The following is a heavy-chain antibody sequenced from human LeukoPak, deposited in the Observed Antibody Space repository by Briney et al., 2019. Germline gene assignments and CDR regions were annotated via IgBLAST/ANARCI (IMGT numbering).Heavy chain of an antibody. V-gene: IGHV3-23*01. CDR3: ARGGKLEPTALAS. CDR1: GFTFSSYA. Sequence: GGSLRLSCAASGFTFSSYAMSWVRQAPGKGLEWVSAISGGGGSIYYADSVKGRSTISRDNANRMLSLHINSLRVEDSAIYYCARGGKLEPTALASWGQGSLVVASS. D-gene: IGHD2-21*02. J-gene: IGHJ5*02. CDR2: ISGGGGSI.